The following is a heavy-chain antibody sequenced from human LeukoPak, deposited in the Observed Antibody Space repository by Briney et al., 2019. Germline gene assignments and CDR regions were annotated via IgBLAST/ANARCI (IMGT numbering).Heavy chain of an antibody. CDR2: INPNSGGT. CDR1: GYTFTGYY. V-gene: IGHV1-2*02. Sequence: ASVKVSCKASGYTFTGYYMHWVRQAPGQGLEWMGWINPNSGGTNYAQKFQGRVTMTGDTSISTAYMELSRLRSDDTAVYCCARDKGGYDRRGTLFDYWGQGTLVTVSS. D-gene: IGHD5-12*01. CDR3: ARDKGGYDRRGTLFDY. J-gene: IGHJ4*02.